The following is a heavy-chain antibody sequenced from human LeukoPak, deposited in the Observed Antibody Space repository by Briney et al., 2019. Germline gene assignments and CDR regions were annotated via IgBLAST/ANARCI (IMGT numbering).Heavy chain of an antibody. V-gene: IGHV3-21*06. J-gene: IGHJ4*02. D-gene: IGHD3-3*01. CDR1: GFTLSSHR. CDR3: AKDGGFWSDYSYFDY. Sequence: GGSLRLSCAASGFTLSSHRMDWIRQAPGKGLEWVSSISSRSSFKDYADSVKGRFTISRDNAKNLLYLQMNSLRAEDTAVYFCAKDGGFWSDYSYFDYWGQGTQVTVSS. CDR2: ISSRSSFK.